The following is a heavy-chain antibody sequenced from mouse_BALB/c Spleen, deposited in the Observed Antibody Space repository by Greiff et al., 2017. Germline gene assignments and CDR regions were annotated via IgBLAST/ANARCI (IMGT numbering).Heavy chain of an antibody. CDR3: VTPPLLLRYYAMDY. CDR2: IDPSNSET. Sequence: VHLVESGPELVRPGASVKMSCKASGYTFTSYWMHWVKQRPGQGLEWIGMIDPSNSETRLNQKFKDKATLNVDKSSNTAYMQLSSLTSEDSAVYYCVTPPLLLRYYAMDYWGQGTSVTVSS. CDR1: GYTFTSYW. J-gene: IGHJ4*01. V-gene: IGHV1-74*01. D-gene: IGHD1-1*01.